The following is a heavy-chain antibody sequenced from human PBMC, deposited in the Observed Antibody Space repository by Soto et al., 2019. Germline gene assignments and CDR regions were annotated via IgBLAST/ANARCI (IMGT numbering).Heavy chain of an antibody. CDR3: AHSGGHHYYFDS. CDR2: LYSGGSS. J-gene: IGHJ4*02. V-gene: IGHV3-53*01. Sequence: EQLMESGGGLIQPGGSLRISCAFSGLTVSRDYMSWVRQAPGKGLDWVSVLYSGGSSSYAESVKGRFTISRDSSKNILFLQMNSLRPEDTAIYYCAHSGGHHYYFDSWGQGTLVTVSS. D-gene: IGHD2-15*01. CDR1: GLTVSRDY.